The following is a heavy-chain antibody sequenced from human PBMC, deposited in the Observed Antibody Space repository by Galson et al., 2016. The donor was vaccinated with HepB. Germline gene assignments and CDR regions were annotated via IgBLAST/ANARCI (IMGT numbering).Heavy chain of an antibody. CDR3: ARRAAAGNFDY. V-gene: IGHV4-39*07. D-gene: IGHD6-13*01. J-gene: IGHJ4*02. CDR2: IYYSGST. CDR1: GGSISSSTYY. Sequence: LSLTCTVSGGSISSSTYYWGWIRQPPGKGLEWIGSIYYSGSTYYNPSLKSRVPISVDTSKNQFSLKLSSVTAADTAVYYCARRAAAGNFDYWGQGTLVTVSS.